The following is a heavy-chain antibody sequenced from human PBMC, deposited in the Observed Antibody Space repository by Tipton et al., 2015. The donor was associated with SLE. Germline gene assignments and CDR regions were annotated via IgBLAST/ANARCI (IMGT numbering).Heavy chain of an antibody. CDR2: LNPNGGT. CDR1: GDSISSAPSSGSYY. J-gene: IGHJ5*02. V-gene: IGHV4-61*02. D-gene: IGHD6-19*01. Sequence: TLSLTCTVSGDSISSAPSSGSYYWSWLRQPAGKGLEWIGRLNPNGGTNYNPSLKSRVTMSVDTSKKQFSLKLTSVTAADTAVYYCARYNSPSWFDPWGQGTLVTVSS. CDR3: ARYNSPSWFDP.